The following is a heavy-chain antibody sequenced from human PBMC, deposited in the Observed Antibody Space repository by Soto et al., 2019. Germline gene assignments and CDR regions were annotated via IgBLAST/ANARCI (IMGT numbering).Heavy chain of an antibody. CDR3: ARDITMIVGGFDP. Sequence: EVQLVESGGGLVKPGGSLRLSCAASGFTFSSYSMNWVRQAPGKGLEWVSSISSSSSYIYYADSVKGRSTISRDNAKNSLYLQMNSLRAEDTAVYYCARDITMIVGGFDPWGQGTLVTVSS. D-gene: IGHD3-22*01. V-gene: IGHV3-21*01. CDR1: GFTFSSYS. CDR2: ISSSSSYI. J-gene: IGHJ5*02.